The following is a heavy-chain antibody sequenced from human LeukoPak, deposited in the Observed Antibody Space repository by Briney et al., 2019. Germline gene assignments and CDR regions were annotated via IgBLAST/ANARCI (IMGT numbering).Heavy chain of an antibody. V-gene: IGHV1-18*01. D-gene: IGHD3-10*01. CDR3: ARNNYGSGSYYY. J-gene: IGHJ4*02. CDR2: ISAYTDKT. Sequence: GASVKVSCKASGYTFTNYGITWVRQASGQGLEWMGWISAYTDKTNYAQKFQGRVTMTRDTSISTAYMELSRLRSDDTAVYYCARNNYGSGSYYYWGQGTLVTVSS. CDR1: GYTFTNYG.